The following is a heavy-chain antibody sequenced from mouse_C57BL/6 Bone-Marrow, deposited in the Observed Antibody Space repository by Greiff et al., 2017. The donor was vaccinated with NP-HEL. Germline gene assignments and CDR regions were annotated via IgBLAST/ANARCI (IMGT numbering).Heavy chain of an antibody. V-gene: IGHV1-19*01. CDR3: ARERLTTVVATDY. CDR1: GYTFTDYY. CDR2: INPYNGGT. Sequence: EVKLQQSGPVLVKPGASVKMSCKASGYTFTDYYMNWVKQSHGKSLEWIGVINPYNGGTSYNQKFKGKATLTVDKSSSTAYMELNSLTSEDSAVYYGARERLTTVVATDYWGQGTTLTVSS. J-gene: IGHJ2*01. D-gene: IGHD1-1*01.